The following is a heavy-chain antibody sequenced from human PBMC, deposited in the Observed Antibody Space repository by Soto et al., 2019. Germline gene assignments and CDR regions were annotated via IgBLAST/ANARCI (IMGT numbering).Heavy chain of an antibody. CDR3: VRGASLTFDY. D-gene: IGHD1-26*01. J-gene: IGHJ4*02. CDR2: VNWKGGST. CDR1: GFIFYDYG. Sequence: EVQLVESGGGVLRPGGSLRLSCAASGFIFYDYGMSWARQAPGKGLEWVSGVNWKGGSTGYADSVKGRFTISSDNAKNVLCLQMNSLRVEDTAFYYFVRGASLTFDYWGQGTLVTVSS. V-gene: IGHV3-20*04.